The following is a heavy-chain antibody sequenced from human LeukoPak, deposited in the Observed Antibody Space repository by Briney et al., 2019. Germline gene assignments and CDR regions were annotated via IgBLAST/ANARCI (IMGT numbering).Heavy chain of an antibody. CDR2: IYYSGST. CDR3: ARVRKGLVRYYYYYMDV. Sequence: PSETLCLTCTVSGGSISSYYWSWIRQPPGKGLEWIGYIYYSGSTNYNPSLKSRVTISVDTSKNQFSLKLSSVTAADTAVYYCARVRKGLVRYYYYYMDVWGKGTMVTVSS. V-gene: IGHV4-59*01. CDR1: GGSISSYY. J-gene: IGHJ6*03. D-gene: IGHD6-19*01.